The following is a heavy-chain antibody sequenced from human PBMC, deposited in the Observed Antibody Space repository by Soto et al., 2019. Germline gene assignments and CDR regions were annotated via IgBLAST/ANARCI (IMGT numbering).Heavy chain of an antibody. Sequence: GGFHSLRQTASGGNSRSYAGRWVSQAQGKGLEWVAVISYDGSNKYYADSVKGRFTISRDNSKNTLYLQMNSLRAEDTAVYYCAIEDSSGWY. CDR3: AIEDSSGWY. CDR1: GGNSRSYA. CDR2: ISYDGSNK. D-gene: IGHD6-19*01. J-gene: IGHJ2*01. V-gene: IGHV3-30-3*01.